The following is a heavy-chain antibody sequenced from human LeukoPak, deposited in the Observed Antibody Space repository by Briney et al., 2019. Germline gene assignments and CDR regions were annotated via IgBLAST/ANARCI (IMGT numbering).Heavy chain of an antibody. D-gene: IGHD3-3*01. Sequence: ASVKVSCKASGYTFTSYGISWVRQAPGQGLEWMGWISAYNGNTNYAQKLQGRVIMTTDTSTSTAYMELRSLRSDDTAVYYCARETTIFGVVIDLGYWGQGTLVTVSS. CDR2: ISAYNGNT. CDR3: ARETTIFGVVIDLGY. V-gene: IGHV1-18*01. J-gene: IGHJ4*02. CDR1: GYTFTSYG.